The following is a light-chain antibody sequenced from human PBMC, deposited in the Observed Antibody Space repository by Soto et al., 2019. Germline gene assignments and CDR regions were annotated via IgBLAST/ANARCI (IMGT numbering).Light chain of an antibody. CDR3: LSFDSSLSVV. CDR2: GNT. V-gene: IGLV1-40*01. CDR1: SSNIGAGYD. J-gene: IGLJ2*01. Sequence: QAVVPQPPSLSGAPGQRVTISCTGSSSNIGAGYDVHWYQQLPGRAPKLLIYGNTNRPSGVPDRFSGSKSGTSASLAITGLQAEDEADYYCLSFDSSLSVVFGGGTKVTVL.